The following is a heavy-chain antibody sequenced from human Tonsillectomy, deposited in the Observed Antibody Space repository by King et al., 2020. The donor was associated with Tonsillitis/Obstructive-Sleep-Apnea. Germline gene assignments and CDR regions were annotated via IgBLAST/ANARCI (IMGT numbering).Heavy chain of an antibody. CDR2: IYHSGST. CDR3: ARDMVLEAGGDAFDI. CDR1: GGSISSYY. V-gene: IGHV4-59*01. J-gene: IGHJ3*02. Sequence: VQLQESGPGLVKPSETLSLTCTVSGGSISSYYWSWIRQPPGKGLEWIGYIYHSGSTNYNPTLKSRVTMSVDTSKHQFSLKLSSVTAADTAVYYCARDMVLEAGGDAFDIWGQGTMVTVSS. D-gene: IGHD2-8*01.